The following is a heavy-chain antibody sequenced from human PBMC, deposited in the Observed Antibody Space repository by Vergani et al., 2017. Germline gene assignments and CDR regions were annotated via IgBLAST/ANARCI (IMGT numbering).Heavy chain of an antibody. Sequence: QVQLQESGPGLVKPSETLSLTCTVSGGSISSYYWSWIRQPPGKGLEWIGSIYYSGSTYYNPSLKSRVTRSVDTSKNQFSLKLSSVTAADTAVYYCARDFAYCSGGSCYRWFDPWGQGTLVTVSS. J-gene: IGHJ5*02. D-gene: IGHD2-15*01. CDR1: GGSISSYY. V-gene: IGHV4-59*12. CDR2: IYYSGST. CDR3: ARDFAYCSGGSCYRWFDP.